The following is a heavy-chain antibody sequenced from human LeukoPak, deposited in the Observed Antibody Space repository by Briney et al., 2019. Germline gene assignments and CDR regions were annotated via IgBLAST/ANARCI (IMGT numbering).Heavy chain of an antibody. Sequence: GGSLRLSCAASGFTFSSYAMHWVRQAPGKGLEWVAVISYDGSNKYYADSVKGRFTISRDNSKNMLYLQMNSLRAEDTAVYYCARVGRWLQLTPRFDYWGQGTLVTVSS. CDR3: ARVGRWLQLTPRFDY. V-gene: IGHV3-30*04. D-gene: IGHD5-24*01. CDR1: GFTFSSYA. J-gene: IGHJ4*02. CDR2: ISYDGSNK.